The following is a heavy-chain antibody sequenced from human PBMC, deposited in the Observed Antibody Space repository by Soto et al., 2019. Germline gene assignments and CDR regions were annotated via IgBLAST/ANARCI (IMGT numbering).Heavy chain of an antibody. CDR1: GYTFTSYA. J-gene: IGHJ4*02. CDR3: ARDADFTVTSIYDY. D-gene: IGHD4-17*01. CDR2: INAGNGNT. V-gene: IGHV1-3*01. Sequence: ASVKVSCKASGYTFTSYAMHWVRQAPGQRLEWMGWINAGNGNTKYSQKFQGRVTITRDTSASTAYMELSSLRSEDTAEYYCARDADFTVTSIYDYWGQGTLVTVSS.